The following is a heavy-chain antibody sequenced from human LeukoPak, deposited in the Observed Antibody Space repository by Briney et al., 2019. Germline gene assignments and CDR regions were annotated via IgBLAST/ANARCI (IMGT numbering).Heavy chain of an antibody. CDR1: GFTFGDYA. D-gene: IGHD3-9*01. CDR3: ARDILTGSYHFRWFDP. J-gene: IGHJ5*02. Sequence: KAGGSLRLSCTASGFTFGDYAMSGVPQPPGKGLGWIGSFYYSGSTYYNPSLKSRVTISVDTSKNQFSLKLSSVTAADTAVYYCARDILTGSYHFRWFDPWGQGTLVTVSS. V-gene: IGHV4-39*07. CDR2: FYYSGST.